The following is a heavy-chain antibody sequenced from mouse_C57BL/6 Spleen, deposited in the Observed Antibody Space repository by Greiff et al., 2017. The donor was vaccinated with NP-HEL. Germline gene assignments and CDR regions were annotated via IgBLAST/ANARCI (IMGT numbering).Heavy chain of an antibody. D-gene: IGHD1-1*01. CDR2: INYDGSST. CDR3: ARDRGYGSSWGFAY. J-gene: IGHJ3*01. V-gene: IGHV5-16*01. CDR1: GFTFSDYY. Sequence: EVKVVESEGGLVQPGRSMKLSCTASGFTFSDYYMAWVRQVPEKGLEWVANINYDGSSTYYLDSLKSRFIISRDNAKNILYLQMSSLKSEDTATYYCARDRGYGSSWGFAYWGQGTLVTVSA.